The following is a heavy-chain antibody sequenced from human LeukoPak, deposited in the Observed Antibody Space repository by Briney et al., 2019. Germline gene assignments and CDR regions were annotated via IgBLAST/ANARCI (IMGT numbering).Heavy chain of an antibody. CDR3: AKGTSSWHEFDS. Sequence: PGGSLRLSCAVSGFTFDDYAMHWVRQAPGKGLEWVSLITWDGDSTYYADSVKGRFTISRDNSKNYLYLQMNSLRAEDTALYYCAKGTSSWHEFDSWGQGTLVTVSS. J-gene: IGHJ4*02. V-gene: IGHV3-43D*03. CDR2: ITWDGDST. CDR1: GFTFDDYA. D-gene: IGHD6-13*01.